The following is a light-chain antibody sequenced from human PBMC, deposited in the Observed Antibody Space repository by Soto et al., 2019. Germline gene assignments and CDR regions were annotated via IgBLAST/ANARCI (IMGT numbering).Light chain of an antibody. V-gene: IGKV3-15*01. CDR2: GAS. J-gene: IGKJ5*01. CDR1: QTVSSN. CDR3: QQYNNWPIT. Sequence: EIVMKQSPANLSVSPGERATLSCRASQTVSSNLAWYQQKPGQAPRLLIYGASTRATGIPARLSGSESGTDSTLTISRLQSEDIAVYYCQQYNNWPITFGQGTRLEIK.